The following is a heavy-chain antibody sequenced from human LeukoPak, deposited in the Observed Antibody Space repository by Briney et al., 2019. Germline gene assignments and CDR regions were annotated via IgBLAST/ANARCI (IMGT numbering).Heavy chain of an antibody. Sequence: SVKVSCKASGYTFTSYGISWVRQAPGQGLEWMGGIIPIFGTANYAQKFQGRVTITADESTSTAYMELRSLRSEDTAVYYCATSRFGGPETDHWGQGTLVTVSS. CDR1: GYTFTSYG. CDR3: ATSRFGGPETDH. J-gene: IGHJ4*02. CDR2: IIPIFGTA. D-gene: IGHD3-16*01. V-gene: IGHV1-69*13.